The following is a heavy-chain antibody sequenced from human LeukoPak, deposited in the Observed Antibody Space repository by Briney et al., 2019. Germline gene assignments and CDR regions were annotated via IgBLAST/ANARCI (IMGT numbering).Heavy chain of an antibody. D-gene: IGHD1-26*01. CDR3: ARGSGSYFWFDP. CDR1: GGSISSSGYY. V-gene: IGHV4-61*08. Sequence: PSETLSLTCKISGGSISSSGYYWSWIRQPPGKGLEWIGYIYYSGSTNYNPSLKSRVTISVDTSKNQFSLKLSSVTAADTAVYYCARGSGSYFWFDPWGQGTLVTVSS. J-gene: IGHJ5*02. CDR2: IYYSGST.